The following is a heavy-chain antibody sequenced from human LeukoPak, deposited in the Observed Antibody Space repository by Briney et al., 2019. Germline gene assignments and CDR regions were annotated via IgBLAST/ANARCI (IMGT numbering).Heavy chain of an antibody. CDR1: GFTFSSYW. CDR3: ARDHGI. J-gene: IGHJ3*02. V-gene: IGHV3-7*01. CDR2: IKQDGSEK. Sequence: GGSLRLSCAAPGFTFSSYWMSWVRQAPGKGLEWVANIKQDGSEKYYVDSVKGRFTISRDNAKNSLYLQMNSLGAEDTAVYYCARDHGIWGQGTMVTVSS.